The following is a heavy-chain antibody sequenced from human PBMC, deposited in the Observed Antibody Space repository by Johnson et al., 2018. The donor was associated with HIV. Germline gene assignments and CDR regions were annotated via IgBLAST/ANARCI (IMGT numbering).Heavy chain of an antibody. Sequence: QVQLVESGGGVVQPGRSLRLSCAASGFTFSSYAMHWVSQAPGKGLAWVAVISYAGSNKDYADSVKGRFTISRDNSKNTLYLQMNSLRAEDTAVYYCAKGDTVVGAKYAFDFWGQGTMVTVSS. J-gene: IGHJ3*01. CDR1: GFTFSSYA. V-gene: IGHV3-30*04. CDR3: AKGDTVVGAKYAFDF. D-gene: IGHD1-26*01. CDR2: ISYAGSNK.